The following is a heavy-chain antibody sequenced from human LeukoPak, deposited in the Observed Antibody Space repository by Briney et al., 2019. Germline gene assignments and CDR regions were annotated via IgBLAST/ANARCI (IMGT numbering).Heavy chain of an antibody. D-gene: IGHD3-10*01. CDR2: ISWNSGSI. J-gene: IGHJ4*02. Sequence: PGGSLRLSCAASGFTFDDYAMHWVRQAPGKGLEWVSGISWNSGSIGYADSVKGRFTISRDNAKNSLYLQMNSLRAEDTALYYCAKSTMVRGVPVTHFDYWGQGTLVTVSS. CDR3: AKSTMVRGVPVTHFDY. V-gene: IGHV3-9*01. CDR1: GFTFDDYA.